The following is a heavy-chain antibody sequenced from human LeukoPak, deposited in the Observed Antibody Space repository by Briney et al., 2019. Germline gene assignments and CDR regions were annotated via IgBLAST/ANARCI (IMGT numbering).Heavy chain of an antibody. J-gene: IGHJ4*02. Sequence: GGSLRLSCAASGFTFSDYYMSWIRQAPGMGLEWVSYISSSGSTIYYADSVKGRFTISRDSAKNSLYLQMNSLRAEDTALYYCARERGYSGYDSSFDYWGQGTLVTVSS. CDR1: GFTFSDYY. V-gene: IGHV3-11*04. CDR3: ARERGYSGYDSSFDY. D-gene: IGHD5-12*01. CDR2: ISSSGSTI.